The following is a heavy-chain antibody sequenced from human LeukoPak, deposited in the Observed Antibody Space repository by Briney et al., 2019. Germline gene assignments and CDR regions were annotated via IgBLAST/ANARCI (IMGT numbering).Heavy chain of an antibody. J-gene: IGHJ3*02. D-gene: IGHD3-9*01. CDR2: IFYSGST. CDR1: GGSISSYY. Sequence: SETLSLTCTVSGGSISSYYWSWIRQPPGKGLEWIGYIFYSGSTNYSPSLKSRVTISVDTSKNQLSLKLNSVTAADTAVYYCARDGAVDILTGYGAFDIWGQGTMVTVSS. CDR3: ARDGAVDILTGYGAFDI. V-gene: IGHV4-59*01.